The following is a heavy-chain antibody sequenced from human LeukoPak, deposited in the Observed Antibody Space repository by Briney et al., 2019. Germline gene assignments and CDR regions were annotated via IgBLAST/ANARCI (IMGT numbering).Heavy chain of an antibody. CDR3: AKGIAVVPAVADY. CDR1: GFTFSNYG. D-gene: IGHD2-2*01. J-gene: IGHJ4*02. CDR2: LRFDGSNK. V-gene: IGHV3-30*02. Sequence: GGCLRLSCAASGFTFSNYGMHWARQAPGKGLEWVAFLRFDGSNKYYADSVKGRFTISRDNSKNTVYLQMDSLRPEDTAVYYCAKGIAVVPAVADYWGQGTLVTVSS.